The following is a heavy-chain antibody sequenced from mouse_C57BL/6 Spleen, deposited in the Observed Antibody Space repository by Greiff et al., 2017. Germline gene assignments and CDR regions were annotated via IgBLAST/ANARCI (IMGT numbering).Heavy chain of an antibody. J-gene: IGHJ2*01. CDR1: GYTFTDYY. V-gene: IGHV1-26*01. CDR2: INPNNGGT. CDR3: ARYGDYDYDVDY. Sequence: VQLQQSGPELVKPGASVKISCKASGYTFTDYYMNWVKQSHGKSLEWIGDINPNNGGTSYNQKFKGKATLTVDKSSSTAYMELRSLTSEDSAVYYCARYGDYDYDVDYWGQGTTLTVSS. D-gene: IGHD2-4*01.